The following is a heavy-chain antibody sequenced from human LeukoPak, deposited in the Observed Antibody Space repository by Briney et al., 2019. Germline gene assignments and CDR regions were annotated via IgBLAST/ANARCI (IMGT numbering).Heavy chain of an antibody. J-gene: IGHJ4*02. CDR3: TTDKVARITIFGVVTPHY. V-gene: IGHV3-15*01. D-gene: IGHD3-3*01. Sequence: GGSLRLSCAASGFTFSNAWMSWVRQAPGKGLGWVGRIKSKTDGGTTDYAAPVKGRFTISRDDSKNTLYLQMNSLKTEDTAVYYCTTDKVARITIFGVVTPHYWGQGTLVTVSS. CDR1: GFTFSNAW. CDR2: IKSKTDGGTT.